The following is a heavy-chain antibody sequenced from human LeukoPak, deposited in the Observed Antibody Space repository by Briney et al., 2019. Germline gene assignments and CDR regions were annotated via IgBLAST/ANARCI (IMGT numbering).Heavy chain of an antibody. CDR2: MNPNSGNT. CDR1: GYTFTNYD. CDR3: ARAYSSSSPNFDY. D-gene: IGHD6-6*01. V-gene: IGHV1-8*03. Sequence: ASVKVSCKASGYTFTNYDVNWVRQATGQGLEWMGWMNPNSGNTGYAQKFQGRVTITRNTSISTAYMELSSLRFEDTAVYYCARAYSSSSPNFDYWGQGTLVTVSS. J-gene: IGHJ4*02.